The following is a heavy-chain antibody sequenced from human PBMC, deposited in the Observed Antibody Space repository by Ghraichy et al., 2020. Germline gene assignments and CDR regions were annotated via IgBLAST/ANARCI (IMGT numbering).Heavy chain of an antibody. CDR2: MSYIGST. D-gene: IGHD5-12*01. J-gene: IGHJ4*02. V-gene: IGHV4-59*11. CDR3: ARTLSGLVSGDS. Sequence: SETLSLTCTVSGSSFGSHYWSWIRQPPGKGLEWIGDMSYIGSTNYNPSLKSRLTISLDTSKNQFSLRLTSVTAADTAVYYCARTLSGLVSGDSWGQGILVTVSS. CDR1: GSSFGSHY.